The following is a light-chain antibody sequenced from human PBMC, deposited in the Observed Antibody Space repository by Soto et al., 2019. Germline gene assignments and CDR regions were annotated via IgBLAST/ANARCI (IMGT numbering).Light chain of an antibody. CDR1: QSVNIY. V-gene: IGKV3D-15*01. Sequence: EIVITQSPATLSVSPGERATLSCRASQSVNIYLAWYQQRPGQAPRLLIFGASYRAAGIPARFSGSGSGTEFNLTISSLQSEDFAVYFCQQYDDWLRLTFGGGTKVAIK. CDR3: QQYDDWLRLT. CDR2: GAS. J-gene: IGKJ4*01.